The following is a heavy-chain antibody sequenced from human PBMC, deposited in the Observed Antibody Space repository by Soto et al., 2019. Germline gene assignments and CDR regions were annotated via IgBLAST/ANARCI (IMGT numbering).Heavy chain of an antibody. D-gene: IGHD2-21*01. CDR1: GVSIHNSHSF. J-gene: IGHJ5*01. Sequence: SETLSLTCTVSGVSIHNSHSFWAWIRQPPGKGLQFIASVYHNGGAHYNSSLKSRVTTSVDTANNQVSLRMRSLTAADTAFYYCGRVVEGATRHTDPDSWGQGILVTVSS. CDR3: GRVVEGATRHTDPDS. V-gene: IGHV4-39*01. CDR2: VYHNGGA.